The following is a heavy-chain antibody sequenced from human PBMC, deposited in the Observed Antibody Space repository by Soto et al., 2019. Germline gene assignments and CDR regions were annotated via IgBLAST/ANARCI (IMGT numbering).Heavy chain of an antibody. J-gene: IGHJ6*02. D-gene: IGHD2-2*01. V-gene: IGHV3-7*03. CDR3: SRDGCTSASCDVYGMDV. Sequence: EVQLVESGGGLVQPGGSLRLSCAASGFTFSSYWMSWVRQAPGKGLVWVANRKGDGSERHYVDSVKGRFIMSRDNAKNSLFRQMNSLTVEDRAVYYCSRDGCTSASCDVYGMDVWGQGTKVTVSS. CDR1: GFTFSSYW. CDR2: RKGDGSER.